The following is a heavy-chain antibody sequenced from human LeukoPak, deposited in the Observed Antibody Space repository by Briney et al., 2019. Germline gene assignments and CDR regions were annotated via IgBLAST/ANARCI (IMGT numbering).Heavy chain of an antibody. CDR3: ARYGGSYSVAFDI. CDR2: IYYSGNT. V-gene: IGHV4-59*01. J-gene: IGHJ3*02. D-gene: IGHD1-26*01. CDR1: GGSISSYY. Sequence: SETLSLTCTVSGGSISSYYWSWIRQPPGKGLEWIGYIYYSGNTNYNPSLKSRVTISVDTSKNQFSLKLSSVTAADTAVYYCARYGGSYSVAFDIWGQGTMVTVSS.